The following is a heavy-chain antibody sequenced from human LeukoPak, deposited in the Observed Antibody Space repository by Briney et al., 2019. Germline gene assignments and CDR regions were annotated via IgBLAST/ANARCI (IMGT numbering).Heavy chain of an antibody. CDR2: INPKNGGT. Sequence: ASVKVSCKASGYTFSDYYMHWVRQAPGQGLEWMGGINPKNGGTNYAQKFQGRVTMTRDTSISTAYMELSSLRSEDTAVYYCATTQVFRRWELQGFFDYWGQGTLVTVSS. CDR3: ATTQVFRRWELQGFFDY. D-gene: IGHD1-26*01. CDR1: GYTFSDYY. V-gene: IGHV1-2*02. J-gene: IGHJ4*02.